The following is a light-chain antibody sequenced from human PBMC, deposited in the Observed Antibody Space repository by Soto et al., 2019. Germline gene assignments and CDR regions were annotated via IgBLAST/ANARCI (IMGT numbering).Light chain of an antibody. V-gene: IGKV3-15*01. CDR3: QQYNDWPRT. Sequence: EIVMTQSPATLSVSPGERATLSCRASQSVSSNLAWYQQKPGQAPRLLIYGASTRATGIPARFSGSGSVTEFTPTISSLQSEDFAVYYCQQYNDWPRTFGQGTKVDI. CDR1: QSVSSN. J-gene: IGKJ1*01. CDR2: GAS.